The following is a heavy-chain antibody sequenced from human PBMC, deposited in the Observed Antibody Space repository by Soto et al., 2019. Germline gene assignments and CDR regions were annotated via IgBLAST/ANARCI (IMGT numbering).Heavy chain of an antibody. CDR3: AKVPPGPVVVTGYSHYFDY. CDR1: GFTFSSYA. V-gene: IGHV3-23*01. CDR2: ISGSGGST. D-gene: IGHD3-9*01. Sequence: GGSLRLSCAASGFTFSSYAMSWVRQAPGKGLEWVSAISGSGGSTYYADSVKGRFTISRDNSKNTLYLQMNSLRAEDTAVYYCAKVPPGPVVVTGYSHYFDYWGQGTLVTVSS. J-gene: IGHJ4*02.